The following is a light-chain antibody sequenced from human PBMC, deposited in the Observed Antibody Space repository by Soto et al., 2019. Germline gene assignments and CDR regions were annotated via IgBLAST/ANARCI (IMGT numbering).Light chain of an antibody. Sequence: DIQMTQFPSTLSASVGDRVTITCRASQSDRTWLAWYQQKPGKAPKLLIYQASNLESGVPSRFSGSGSGTEFTLTISSLQPDDFATYYCQQQGTFGQGTKVEIK. CDR2: QAS. V-gene: IGKV1-5*03. J-gene: IGKJ1*01. CDR1: QSDRTW. CDR3: QQQGT.